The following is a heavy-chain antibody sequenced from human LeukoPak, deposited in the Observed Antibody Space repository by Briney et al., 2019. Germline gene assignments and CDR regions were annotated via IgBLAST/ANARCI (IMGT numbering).Heavy chain of an antibody. J-gene: IGHJ3*02. CDR2: IYYSGST. Sequence: SETLSLTCAVSGGSISSGGYYWSWIRQHPGKGLEWIGYIYYSGSTYYNPSLKSRVTISVDTSKNQFSLKLSSVTAADTAVYYCARDALPEDDYVWGSYHPGAFDIWGQGTMVTVSS. CDR3: ARDALPEDDYVWGSYHPGAFDI. D-gene: IGHD3-16*02. CDR1: GGSISSGGYY. V-gene: IGHV4-31*11.